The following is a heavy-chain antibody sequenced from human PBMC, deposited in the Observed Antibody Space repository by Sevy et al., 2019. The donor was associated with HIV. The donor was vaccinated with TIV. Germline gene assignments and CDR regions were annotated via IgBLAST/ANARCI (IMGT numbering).Heavy chain of an antibody. CDR2: ISSSTSII. CDR1: GFTFSSYS. Sequence: GGSLRLSCAASGFTFSSYSMNWVRQAPGKGLEWVSYISSSTSIIYYADSVKGRFTISRDNAKNSLCLQMNSLRDEDTAVYYCARDLGPYSSGWTDYWGQGTLVTVSS. D-gene: IGHD6-19*01. J-gene: IGHJ4*02. V-gene: IGHV3-48*02. CDR3: ARDLGPYSSGWTDY.